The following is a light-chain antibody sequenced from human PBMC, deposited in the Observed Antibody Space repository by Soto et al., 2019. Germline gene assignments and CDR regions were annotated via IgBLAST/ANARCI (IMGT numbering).Light chain of an antibody. Sequence: DIQMTQSPSTLSASVGDRVTITCRSSQSISSWVAWYQQKPGKAPKLLIYKASSLESGVPSRFSGSGSGTEFTLTISRLQPYDFATYYCQPYNSAWTCGQETKVEIK. CDR2: KAS. V-gene: IGKV1-5*03. J-gene: IGKJ1*01. CDR1: QSISSW. CDR3: QPYNSAWT.